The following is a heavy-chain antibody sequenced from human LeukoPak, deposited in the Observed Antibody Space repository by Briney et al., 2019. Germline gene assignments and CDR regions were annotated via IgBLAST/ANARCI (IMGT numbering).Heavy chain of an antibody. CDR2: IYYSGST. CDR1: GGSISSSSYY. D-gene: IGHD1-26*01. J-gene: IGHJ3*02. Sequence: SETLSLTCTVSGGSISSSSYYWGWIRQPPGKGLEWIGSIYYSGSTYYNPSLKSRVTISVDTSKNQFSLKLSSVTAADTAVYHCARDRKWELMYAFDIWGQGTMVTVSS. V-gene: IGHV4-39*07. CDR3: ARDRKWELMYAFDI.